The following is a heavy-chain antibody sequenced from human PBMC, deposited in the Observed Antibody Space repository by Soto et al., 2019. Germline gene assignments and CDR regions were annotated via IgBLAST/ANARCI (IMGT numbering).Heavy chain of an antibody. J-gene: IGHJ4*02. CDR2: ISDSGDST. V-gene: IGHV3-23*01. CDR1: GFTFSNYA. Sequence: PGGSLRLSCAASGFTFSNYAMNWVRQAPGKGLEWVSGISDSGDSTFYADSVKGRFTISRDNSKNTLYLQLSSLRAEDTAIYYCAKGRCAPCYFADYWGQGSLVTVSS. CDR3: AKGRCAPCYFADY. D-gene: IGHD2-21*01.